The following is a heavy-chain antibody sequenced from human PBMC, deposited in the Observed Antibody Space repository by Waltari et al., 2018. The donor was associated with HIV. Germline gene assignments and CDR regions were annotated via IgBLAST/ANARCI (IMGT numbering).Heavy chain of an antibody. Sequence: QVQLQESGPGLVKPSPTLPLPSTVSAGSIRRGRYYWTWIPQHPGKGLEWIGYIYYSGSTYYNPSLKSRVTISVDTSKNQFSLKLSSVTAADTAVYYCARDHATIFGGGGRDYGMDVWGQGTTVTVSS. V-gene: IGHV4-31*03. CDR1: AGSIRRGRYY. J-gene: IGHJ6*02. D-gene: IGHD3-3*01. CDR2: IYYSGST. CDR3: ARDHATIFGGGGRDYGMDV.